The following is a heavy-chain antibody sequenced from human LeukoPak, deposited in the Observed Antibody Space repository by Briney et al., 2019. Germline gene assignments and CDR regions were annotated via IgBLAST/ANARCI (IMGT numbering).Heavy chain of an antibody. D-gene: IGHD3-22*01. CDR2: ISGSVGST. Sequence: GGSLRLSCAASGFTFSSYAMSWVRQAPGKGLEWVSAISGSVGSTYYADSGKGRFTISRDNSKNTLYLQMNSLRAEDTAVYYCAKAMWYDSSGYYYGNWGQGTLVTVSS. V-gene: IGHV3-23*01. CDR3: AKAMWYDSSGYYYGN. CDR1: GFTFSSYA. J-gene: IGHJ4*02.